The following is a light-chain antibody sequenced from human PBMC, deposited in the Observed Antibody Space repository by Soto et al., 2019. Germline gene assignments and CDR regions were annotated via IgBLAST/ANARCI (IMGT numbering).Light chain of an antibody. CDR3: QQYHSYPLS. Sequence: DIQMTQSPSSLSASVGDTVTITCRASQGIKNYLAWFQQKPGKAHKSLIFAASSLQSGVPSKFIGTGSGTDFTLTISILQAEDVATYFCQQYHSYPLSFGGGTNVEIK. CDR2: AAS. CDR1: QGIKNY. J-gene: IGKJ4*01. V-gene: IGKV1-16*02.